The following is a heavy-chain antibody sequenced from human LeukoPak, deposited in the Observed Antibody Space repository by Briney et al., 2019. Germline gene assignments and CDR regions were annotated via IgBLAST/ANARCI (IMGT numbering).Heavy chain of an antibody. D-gene: IGHD2-2*01. V-gene: IGHV3-48*01. J-gene: IGHJ4*02. Sequence: PAGSLRLSCAASGFTFSSYSMNWVRQAPGKGLEWVSYISSSSSTIYYADSVKGRFTISRDNAKNSLYLQMNSLRAEDTAVYYCARGPDPSFAVPAARIDYWGQGTLVTVSS. CDR3: ARGPDPSFAVPAARIDY. CDR2: ISSSSSTI. CDR1: GFTFSSYS.